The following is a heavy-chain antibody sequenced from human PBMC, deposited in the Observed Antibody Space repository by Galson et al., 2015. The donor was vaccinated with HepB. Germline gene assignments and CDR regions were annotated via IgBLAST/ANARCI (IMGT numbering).Heavy chain of an antibody. CDR2: IYWNDDK. CDR1: VFSLSTRGVG. V-gene: IGHV2-5*01. CDR3: AHRLGEWEPLGY. D-gene: IGHD1-26*01. Sequence: PALVKPTQTLTLTCTFSVFSLSTRGVGVGWIRQPPGKALERLALIYWNDDKRYSQSLKSKLTITKDTSKNQVVRTMTNMDPVDTASYCCAHRLGEWEPLGYWGQGTLVTVSS. J-gene: IGHJ4*02.